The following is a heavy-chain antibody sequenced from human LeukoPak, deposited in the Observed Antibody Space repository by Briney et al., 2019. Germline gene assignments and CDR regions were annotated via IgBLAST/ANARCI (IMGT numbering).Heavy chain of an antibody. CDR3: ARLGLEVGGPNWFDP. CDR1: GFSFGRHW. J-gene: IGHJ5*02. CDR2: ISWNGGSI. D-gene: IGHD1-1*01. V-gene: IGHV3-20*04. Sequence: GGSLRLSCAASGFSFGRHWMNWVRQAPGKGLEWVSGISWNGGSIGYADSVKGRITISRDNAKNSLYLQMNSLRVEDTAVYYCARLGLEVGGPNWFDPWGQGTLVTVSS.